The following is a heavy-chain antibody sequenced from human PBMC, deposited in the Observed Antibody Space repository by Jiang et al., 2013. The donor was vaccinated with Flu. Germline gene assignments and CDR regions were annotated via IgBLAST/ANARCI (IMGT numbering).Heavy chain of an antibody. D-gene: IGHD2-2*01. Sequence: GPGLVKPSETLSLTCTVSGGSVSSGSYYWSWIRQPPGKGLEWIGYIYYSGSTNYNPSLKSRVTISVDTSKNQFSLKLSSVTAADTAVYYCAREEGEYCSSTSCYRRYFDLWGRGTLVTVSS. V-gene: IGHV4-61*01. CDR3: AREEGEYCSSTSCYRRYFDL. CDR2: IYYSGST. CDR1: GGSVSSGSYY. J-gene: IGHJ2*01.